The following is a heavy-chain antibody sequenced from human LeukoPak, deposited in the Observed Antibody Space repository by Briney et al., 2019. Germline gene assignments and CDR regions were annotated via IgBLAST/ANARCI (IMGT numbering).Heavy chain of an antibody. CDR3: AREGSVLLRDSSLDAFDI. J-gene: IGHJ3*02. D-gene: IGHD3-10*01. CDR2: IIPVLGTP. V-gene: IGHV1-69*04. CDR1: GGTFSTYA. Sequence: GSSVNVSFKACGGTFSTYAISWVRQAPGQGLEWIGRIIPVLGTPNYAHNFQGRVTITADKSTSTVYMELRSLRSDDTAVYYCAREGSVLLRDSSLDAFDIWGQGTMVTVSS.